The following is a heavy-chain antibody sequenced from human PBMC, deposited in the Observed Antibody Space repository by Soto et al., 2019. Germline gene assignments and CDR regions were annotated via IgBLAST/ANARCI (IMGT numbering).Heavy chain of an antibody. J-gene: IGHJ5*02. V-gene: IGHV1-69*11. Sequence: QMQLVQAGAELRKPGSSVRVSCKASGGSFSSYGLNWVRQAPGQGLEWVGRIIPFLGTSNYAQTFQGRVTIPADDSTRTICMDTSSLRSEDTAVYYCARDAIIGAVGNSGTWFDPWGQGTLVTVSS. CDR2: IIPFLGTS. CDR3: ARDAIIGAVGNSGTWFDP. CDR1: GGSFSSYG. D-gene: IGHD1-26*01.